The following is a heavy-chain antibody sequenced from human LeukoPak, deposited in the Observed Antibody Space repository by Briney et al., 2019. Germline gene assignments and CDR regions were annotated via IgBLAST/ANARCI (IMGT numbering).Heavy chain of an antibody. CDR3: AREGDGYNYHWYFDL. Sequence: PGGSLRLSCAASGFTFDDYGMSWVRQAPGKGLEWVSSISSSSSYIYYADSVKGRFTISRDNAKNSLYLQMNSLRAEDTAVYYCAREGDGYNYHWYFDLWGRGTLVTVSS. J-gene: IGHJ2*01. D-gene: IGHD5-24*01. CDR2: ISSSSSYI. V-gene: IGHV3-21*01. CDR1: GFTFDDYG.